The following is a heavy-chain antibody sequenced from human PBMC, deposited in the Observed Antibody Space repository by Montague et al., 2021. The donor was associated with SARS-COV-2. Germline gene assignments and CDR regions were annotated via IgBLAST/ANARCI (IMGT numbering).Heavy chain of an antibody. CDR3: ARGGTGRSTSFGVVCFPLLDS. Sequence: SETLSLTCAVYGGSLSGHSWSWIRQAPEKGLEWIGDIGHTGSFKYNPSLKSRVTMSIDAAKNQFSLRMTSVTAADTAMYYCARGGTGRSTSFGVVCFPLLDSWGQGTLVTVSS. J-gene: IGHJ4*02. V-gene: IGHV4-34*01. CDR1: GGSLSGHS. CDR2: IGHTGSF. D-gene: IGHD3-3*01.